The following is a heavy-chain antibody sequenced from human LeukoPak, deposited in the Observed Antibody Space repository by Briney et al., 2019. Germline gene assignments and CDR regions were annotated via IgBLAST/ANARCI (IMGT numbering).Heavy chain of an antibody. J-gene: IGHJ4*02. Sequence: GGSLRLSCAASGFTFSNYGMHWVRQAPVKGLEWVAIISYDGSNKYYADSVKGRFTISRDNSKNTLYLQMNSLRPEGTALYYCAKDSIRYTSSWFGFLDSWGQGTLVTVSS. CDR1: GFTFSNYG. D-gene: IGHD6-13*01. CDR3: AKDSIRYTSSWFGFLDS. CDR2: ISYDGSNK. V-gene: IGHV3-30*18.